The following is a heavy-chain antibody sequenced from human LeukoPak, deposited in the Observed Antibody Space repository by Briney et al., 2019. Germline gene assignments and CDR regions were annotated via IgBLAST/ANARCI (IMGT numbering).Heavy chain of an antibody. J-gene: IGHJ3*02. D-gene: IGHD3-22*01. V-gene: IGHV5-51*01. Sequence: GESLKISCQGSGYRFSSYWTAWVRQMPGKGLEWMGIIYPGDSDTRYSPSFQGQVTISADNSINTAYLQWSGLKASDTAMYYCARRRGDYYDSSGYHDAFDIWGQGTMVTVSS. CDR1: GYRFSSYW. CDR2: IYPGDSDT. CDR3: ARRRGDYYDSSGYHDAFDI.